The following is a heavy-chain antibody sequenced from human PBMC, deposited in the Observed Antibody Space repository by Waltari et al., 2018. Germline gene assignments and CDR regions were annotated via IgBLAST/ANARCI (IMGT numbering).Heavy chain of an antibody. CDR3: ARVYREYYDSSGPALFDY. J-gene: IGHJ4*02. D-gene: IGHD3-22*01. CDR2: INHSGST. Sequence: QVQLQQWGAGLLKPSETLSLTCAVYGGSFSGYYWRWIRQPPGKGLEWIGEINHSGSTNYNPSLKSRVTISVDTSKNQFSLKLSSVTAADTAVYYCARVYREYYDSSGPALFDYWGQGTLVTVSS. CDR1: GGSFSGYY. V-gene: IGHV4-34*01.